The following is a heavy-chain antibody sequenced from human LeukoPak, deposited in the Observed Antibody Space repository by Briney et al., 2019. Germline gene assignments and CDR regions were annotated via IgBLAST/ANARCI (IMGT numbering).Heavy chain of an antibody. V-gene: IGHV4-39*02. CDR2: IYYSGST. D-gene: IGHD6-19*01. J-gene: IGHJ4*02. CDR3: AREMSSGRGYNDY. Sequence: SETLSLTCTVSGGSISSSSYYWGWIRQPPGKGLEWIGSIYYSGSTYYNPSLKSRVTISVDTSKNQFSLKLSSVTAADTAVYYCAREMSSGRGYNDYWGQGTLVTVSS. CDR1: GGSISSSSYY.